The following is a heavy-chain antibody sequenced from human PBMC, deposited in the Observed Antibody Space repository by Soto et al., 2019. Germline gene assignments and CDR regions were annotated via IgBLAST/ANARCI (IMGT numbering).Heavy chain of an antibody. D-gene: IGHD2-15*01. J-gene: IGHJ1*01. CDR3: ARGSVRCFECFQR. CDR1: GASISPYS. CDR2: VYYGESA. Sequence: SETLSLTCTVSGASISPYSLSWIRQPPGKGLEWIGHVYYGESADYNPSLNSRVTISIDTSKTQFSLKLSSVTAADTAAYYCARGSVRCFECFQRLGQGTLVTVSS. V-gene: IGHV4-59*01.